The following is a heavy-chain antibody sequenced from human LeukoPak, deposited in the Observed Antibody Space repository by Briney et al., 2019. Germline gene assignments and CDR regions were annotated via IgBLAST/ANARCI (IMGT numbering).Heavy chain of an antibody. V-gene: IGHV1-46*01. J-gene: IGHJ4*02. CDR3: ARPSAYQLLAFDY. D-gene: IGHD2-2*01. CDR1: GYTFTSYY. Sequence: ASVTVSFKASGYTFTSYYMHWVRQAPGQGLEWMGLINPSGGSTSYAQKFQGRVTITRDTSTSTVYMELSSLRSEDTAVYYCARPSAYQLLAFDYWGQGTLVTVSS. CDR2: INPSGGST.